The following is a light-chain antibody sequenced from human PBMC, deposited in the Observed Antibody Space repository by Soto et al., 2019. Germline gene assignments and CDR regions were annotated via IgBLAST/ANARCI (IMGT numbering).Light chain of an antibody. CDR3: QQYGSSPPWT. Sequence: EIVLTQSPGTLSLSPGERATLSCRASQSVSFSYLAWYQQKPGQAPRLLIYGASSRATGIPDRFSGSGSGPDFTLTISRLEPEDFAVYYCQQYGSSPPWTFGQGTKVEIK. CDR2: GAS. CDR1: QSVSFSY. V-gene: IGKV3-20*01. J-gene: IGKJ1*01.